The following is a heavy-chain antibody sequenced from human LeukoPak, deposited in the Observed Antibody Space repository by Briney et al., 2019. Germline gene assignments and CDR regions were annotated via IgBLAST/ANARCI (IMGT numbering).Heavy chain of an antibody. CDR3: AKDLYHSGGWPYYFDY. J-gene: IGHJ4*02. CDR2: ISYDGSNK. D-gene: IGHD6-19*01. V-gene: IGHV3-30*18. Sequence: PGGSLRLSCAASGFTFSSYGMHWVRQAPGKGLEWVAVISYDGSNKYYADSVKGRITISRDNSKNTLYLQMNSLRAEDTAVYYCAKDLYHSGGWPYYFDYWGQGTLVTVSS. CDR1: GFTFSSYG.